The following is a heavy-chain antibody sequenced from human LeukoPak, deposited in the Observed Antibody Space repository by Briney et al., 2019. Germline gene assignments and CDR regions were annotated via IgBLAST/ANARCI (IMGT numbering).Heavy chain of an antibody. CDR1: GFTFGDDA. CDR2: IRRKGYGETT. Sequence: GGSLRLSCTASGFTFGDDAWSWFRQAPGKGLEWICFIRRKGYGETTDYAASVRGRFTISRDDAKSIAYLQMNSLKTEDTALYYCSRGLHDYGDSNYYFDQWGRGTLVTVSS. V-gene: IGHV3-49*03. D-gene: IGHD4-17*01. CDR3: SRGLHDYGDSNYYFDQ. J-gene: IGHJ4*02.